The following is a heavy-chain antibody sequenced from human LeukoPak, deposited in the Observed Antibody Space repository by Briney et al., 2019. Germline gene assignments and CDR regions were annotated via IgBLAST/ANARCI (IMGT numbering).Heavy chain of an antibody. D-gene: IGHD3-9*01. CDR1: GFTFSSYA. J-gene: IGHJ5*02. CDR3: AKDDPPSIDWLFHNNWFVP. CDR2: ISGSGGST. Sequence: PGGSLRLSCAASGFTFSSYAMSWVRQAPGKGLEWVSAISGSGGSTYYADSVKGRFTISRDNSKNTLYLQMNSLRAEDTAVYYCAKDDPPSIDWLFHNNWFVPWGQGTQVTVSS. V-gene: IGHV3-23*01.